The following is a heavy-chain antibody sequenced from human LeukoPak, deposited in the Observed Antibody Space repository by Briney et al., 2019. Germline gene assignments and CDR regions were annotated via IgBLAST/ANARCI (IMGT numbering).Heavy chain of an antibody. CDR1: GGSITSSSFY. CDR3: ARGAMLGGVPYAPGE. J-gene: IGHJ4*02. D-gene: IGHD3-10*01. Sequence: PSETLSLTCTVSGGSITSSSFYWSWVRQPPGKGLEWIAYIYYSGITYYTPSLRSRAIISLDTSKNQFSLKLTSVTAADTAVYYCARGAMLGGVPYAPGEWGQGTLVTVSS. CDR2: IYYSGIT. V-gene: IGHV4-30-4*01.